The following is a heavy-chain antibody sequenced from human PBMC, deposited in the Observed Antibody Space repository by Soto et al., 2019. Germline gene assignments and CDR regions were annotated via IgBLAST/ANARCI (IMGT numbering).Heavy chain of an antibody. V-gene: IGHV1-2*02. CDR1: GYTFTGYY. J-gene: IGHJ5*02. CDR2: INPNSGGT. CDR3: AREVYSSGWYGGNWFDP. Sequence: QVQLVQYGAEVKKPGASVKVSCKASGYTFTGYYMHWVRQAPGQGLEWLGWINPNSGGTNYAQKFQGRVTMTRDTSISTAYMGLCRLRSDDTAVYYCAREVYSSGWYGGNWFDPWGQGTLVTVSS. D-gene: IGHD6-19*01.